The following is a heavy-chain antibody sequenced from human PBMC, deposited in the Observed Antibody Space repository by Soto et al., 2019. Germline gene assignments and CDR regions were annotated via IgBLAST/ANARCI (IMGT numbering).Heavy chain of an antibody. J-gene: IGHJ6*02. D-gene: IGHD2-2*01. CDR3: ARHDCISSSCYYYYYYGMDV. CDR1: GGTFSSYA. CDR2: IIPIFDTA. V-gene: IGHV1-69*12. Sequence: QVQLVQSGAEVKKPGSSVKVSCKASGGTFSSYAISWVRQAPGQGLEWMGGIIPIFDTANYAQKFQGRVTSTADESXXTXYXXLSSLRSEHTAVYYCARHDCISSSCYYYYYYGMDVWGQGTTVTVSS.